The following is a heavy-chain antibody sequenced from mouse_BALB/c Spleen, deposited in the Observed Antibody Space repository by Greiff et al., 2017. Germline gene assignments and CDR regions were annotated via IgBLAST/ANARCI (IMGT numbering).Heavy chain of an antibody. Sequence: QVQLQQSGAELVRHGTSVKVSCKASGYAFTNYLIEWVKQRPGQGLEWIGVINPGSGGTNYNEKFKGKATLTADKSSSTAYMQLSSLTSDDSAVYFCARADYYGSSYYWGQGTTLTVSS. CDR1: GYAFTNYL. J-gene: IGHJ2*01. D-gene: IGHD1-1*01. CDR2: INPGSGGT. CDR3: ARADYYGSSYY. V-gene: IGHV1-54*01.